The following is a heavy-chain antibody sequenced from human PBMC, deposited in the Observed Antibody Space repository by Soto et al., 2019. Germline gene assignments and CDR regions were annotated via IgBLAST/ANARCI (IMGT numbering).Heavy chain of an antibody. D-gene: IGHD6-13*01. CDR1: GYTYTNYG. J-gene: IGHJ4*02. Sequence: ASVKVSCKTSGYTYTNYGLTWVRQAPGQGLEWMGWISTYDGDTNYAQRLQGRVTMTTDTSTSTAFMELRGLRSDDTAVYYCAREDYSASFDYWGQGTLVTVSS. CDR2: ISTYDGDT. V-gene: IGHV1-18*04. CDR3: AREDYSASFDY.